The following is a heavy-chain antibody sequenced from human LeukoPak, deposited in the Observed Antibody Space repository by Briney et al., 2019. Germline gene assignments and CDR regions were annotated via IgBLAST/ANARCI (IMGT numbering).Heavy chain of an antibody. CDR1: GGSISSSSYY. D-gene: IGHD2-8*01. V-gene: IGHV4-39*01. CDR2: IYYSGST. Sequence: PSETLSLTCTVSGGSISSSSYYWGWIRQPPGKGLEWIGSIYYSGSTYYNPSLKSRVTISVDTSKNQFSLKLSSVTAADTAVYYCATGDIVLIPSIIPTHYWGQGTLVTVSS. CDR3: ATGDIVLIPSIIPTHY. J-gene: IGHJ4*02.